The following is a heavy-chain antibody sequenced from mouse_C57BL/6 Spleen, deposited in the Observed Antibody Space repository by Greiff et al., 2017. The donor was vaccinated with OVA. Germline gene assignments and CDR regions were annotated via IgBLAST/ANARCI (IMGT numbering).Heavy chain of an antibody. J-gene: IGHJ2*01. Sequence: VQLQQSGPELVKPGASVKISCKASGYSFTGYYMNWVKQSPEKSLEWIGEINPSTGGTTYNQKFKAKATLTVDKSSSTAYMQLKSLTSEDSAVYYCARDGDYYGSSYGYWGQGTTLTVSS. CDR3: ARDGDYYGSSYGY. CDR2: INPSTGGT. CDR1: GYSFTGYY. D-gene: IGHD1-1*01. V-gene: IGHV1-42*01.